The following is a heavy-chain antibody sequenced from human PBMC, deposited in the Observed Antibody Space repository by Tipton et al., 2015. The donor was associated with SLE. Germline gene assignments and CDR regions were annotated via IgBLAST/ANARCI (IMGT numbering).Heavy chain of an antibody. J-gene: IGHJ3*02. CDR2: IYHSGST. CDR1: GGSFSGYY. CDR3: ARGATEDAFDI. Sequence: TLSLTCAVYGGSFSGYYWSWIRQPPGKGLEWIGSIYHSGSTYYNPSLKSRVTISVDTSKNQFSLKLSSVTAADTAVYYCARGATEDAFDIWGQGTMVTVSS. V-gene: IGHV4-34*01.